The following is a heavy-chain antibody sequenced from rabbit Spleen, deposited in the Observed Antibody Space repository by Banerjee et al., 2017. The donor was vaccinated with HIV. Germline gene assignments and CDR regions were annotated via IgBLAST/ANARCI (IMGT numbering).Heavy chain of an antibody. CDR1: GFSFSSDYD. D-gene: IGHD8-1*01. Sequence: QQQLEESGGGLVKPGGTLSLTCTVSGFSFSSDYDMCWVRQAPGKGLEWIGCIYTGNGKTYYAGWAKGRFTISKSSSTTVTLQMTSLTAADTATYFCAKDQTDSSTSPFNLWGQGTLVTVS. CDR2: IYTGNGKT. V-gene: IGHV1S45*01. CDR3: AKDQTDSSTSPFNL. J-gene: IGHJ4*01.